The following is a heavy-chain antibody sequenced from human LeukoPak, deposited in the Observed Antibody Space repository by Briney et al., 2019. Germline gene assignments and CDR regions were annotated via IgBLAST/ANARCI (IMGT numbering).Heavy chain of an antibody. V-gene: IGHV1-24*01. CDR1: GYTFTGYY. J-gene: IGHJ4*02. D-gene: IGHD5-12*01. CDR2: FDPEDGET. Sequence: ASVKVSCKASGYTFTGYYMHWVRQAPGKGLEWMGGFDPEDGETIYAQKFQGRVTMTEDTSTDTAYMELSSLRSEDTAVYYCATDQSGYTPGWGQGTLVTVSS. CDR3: ATDQSGYTPG.